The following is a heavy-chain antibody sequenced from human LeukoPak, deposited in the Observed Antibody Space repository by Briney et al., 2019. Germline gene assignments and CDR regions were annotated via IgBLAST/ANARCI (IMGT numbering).Heavy chain of an antibody. CDR3: ARHGSGDYYDSSGYYPYWFDP. D-gene: IGHD3-22*01. V-gene: IGHV4-59*08. Sequence: SGTLSLTCTVSGGSISSYYWSWIRQPPGKGLEWIGYIYYSGSTNYNPSLKSRVTISVDTSKNQFSLKLSSVTAADTAVYYCARHGSGDYYDSSGYYPYWFDPWGQGTLVTVSS. J-gene: IGHJ5*02. CDR2: IYYSGST. CDR1: GGSISSYY.